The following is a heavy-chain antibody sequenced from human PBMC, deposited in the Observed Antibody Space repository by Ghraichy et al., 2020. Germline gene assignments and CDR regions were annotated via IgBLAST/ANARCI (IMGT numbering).Heavy chain of an antibody. D-gene: IGHD3-22*01. V-gene: IGHV3-7*04. CDR3: ARSTHSSADY. CDR1: GFTLRDHW. Sequence: GGSLRLSCVASGFTLRDHWMSWVRQAPGKGLEWVAHINQDGSDKLCVDSVKGRFTISKDSAENSLSLQMDSLRAEDTAVYYCARSTHSSADYWGQGSLVTVSS. CDR2: INQDGSDK. J-gene: IGHJ4*02.